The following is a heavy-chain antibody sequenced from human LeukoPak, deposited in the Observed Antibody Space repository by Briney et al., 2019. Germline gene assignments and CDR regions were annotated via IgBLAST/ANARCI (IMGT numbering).Heavy chain of an antibody. D-gene: IGHD3-3*01. CDR3: ATAWDFWSGYSLDS. CDR1: GHNFTDYF. J-gene: IGHJ4*02. CDR2: VDPEDGET. V-gene: IGHV1-69-2*01. Sequence: GATVKISCKVSGHNFTDYFMHWVQQAPGKGLEWMGVVDPEDGETIYAEKSQGRVTMSADRSTDTAYMELSSLRSEDTAVYYCATAWDFWSGYSLDSWGQGTLVTVSS.